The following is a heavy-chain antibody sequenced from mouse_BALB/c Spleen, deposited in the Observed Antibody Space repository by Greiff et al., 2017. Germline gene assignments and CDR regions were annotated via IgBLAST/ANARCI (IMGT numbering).Heavy chain of an antibody. D-gene: IGHD2-4*01. CDR3: ARGRGSTMITAGAWFAY. J-gene: IGHJ3*01. Sequence: EVQVVESGGGLVKPGGSLKLSCAASGFTFSSYAMSWVRQTPEKRLEWVASISSGGSTYYPDSVKGRFTISRDNARNILYLQMSSLRSEDTAMYYCARGRGSTMITAGAWFAYWGQGTLVTVSA. V-gene: IGHV5-6-5*01. CDR2: ISSGGST. CDR1: GFTFSSYA.